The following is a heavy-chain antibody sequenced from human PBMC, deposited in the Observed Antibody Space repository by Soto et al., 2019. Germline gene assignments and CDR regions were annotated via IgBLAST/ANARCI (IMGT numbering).Heavy chain of an antibody. CDR1: GYSFGSYW. Sequence: GESLKIPCKGSGYSFGSYWIGWVRQIPGKGLEWMGIIYPGDSDTRYSPSFQGQVTISADKSISTAYLQWSSLKASDTAMYYCARRRYNYYDSSGYIKNYFDYWGQGTLVTVSS. V-gene: IGHV5-51*01. CDR3: ARRRYNYYDSSGYIKNYFDY. J-gene: IGHJ4*02. CDR2: IYPGDSDT. D-gene: IGHD3-22*01.